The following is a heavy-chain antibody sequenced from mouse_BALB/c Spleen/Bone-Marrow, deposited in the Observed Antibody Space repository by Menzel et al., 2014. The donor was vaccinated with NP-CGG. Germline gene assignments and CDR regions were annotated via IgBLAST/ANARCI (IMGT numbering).Heavy chain of an antibody. CDR1: GFNIKDYY. CDR2: IDPENGDT. V-gene: IGHV14-4*02. CDR3: NGNYYAMDY. J-gene: IGHJ4*01. Sequence: EVKLVESGAELVRSGASVKLSCTASGFNIKDYYMHWVKQRPEQGLEWIGWIDPENGDTEYAPKFQGKATMTADTSSNTAYLQLSSLTSEDTAVYYCNGNYYAMDYWGQGTSVPVSS. D-gene: IGHD2-1*01.